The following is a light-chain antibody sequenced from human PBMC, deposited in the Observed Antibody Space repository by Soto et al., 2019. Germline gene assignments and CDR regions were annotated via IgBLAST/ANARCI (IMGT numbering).Light chain of an antibody. CDR2: KAS. V-gene: IGKV1-5*03. J-gene: IGKJ4*01. CDR1: QSISSW. CDR3: QQYNSSPLT. Sequence: DIQMTQSPSTLSASVGDRVTITCRASQSISSWLAWYQQKPGKAPKLLIYKASNLESGVPSRFSGSGSGTEFTLTISSLQPDDFATSYCQQYNSSPLTFGGGTKVEIK.